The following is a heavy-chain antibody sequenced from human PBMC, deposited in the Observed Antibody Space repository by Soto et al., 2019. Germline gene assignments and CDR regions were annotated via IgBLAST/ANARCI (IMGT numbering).Heavy chain of an antibody. J-gene: IGHJ5*02. Sequence: PSQTLSLTCAISGDSVSSNSAAWNWIRQSPSRGLEWLGRTYYRSKWYNDYAVSVKSRITINPDTSKNQFSLQLNSVTPEDTAVYYCARVHSSSWYSRDWFDPWGQGTLVTVSS. D-gene: IGHD6-13*01. CDR2: TYYRSKWYN. CDR3: ARVHSSSWYSRDWFDP. CDR1: GDSVSSNSAA. V-gene: IGHV6-1*01.